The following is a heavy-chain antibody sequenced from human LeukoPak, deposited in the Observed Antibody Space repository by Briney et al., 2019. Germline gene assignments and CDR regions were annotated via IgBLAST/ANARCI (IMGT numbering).Heavy chain of an antibody. CDR3: ARGGDYGDYVFDY. V-gene: IGHV4-59*01. D-gene: IGHD4-17*01. CDR1: GGSISSYY. CDR2: IYYSGST. Sequence: SETLSLTCTVSGGSISSYYWSWIRQPPGKGLEWIGYIYYSGSTNYNPSLKSRVTISVDTSKNQFSLRLSSVTAADTAVYYCARGGDYGDYVFDYWGQGTLVTVSS. J-gene: IGHJ4*02.